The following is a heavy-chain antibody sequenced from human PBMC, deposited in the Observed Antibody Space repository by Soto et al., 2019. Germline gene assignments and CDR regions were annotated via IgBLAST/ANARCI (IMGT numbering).Heavy chain of an antibody. D-gene: IGHD3-3*01. CDR2: MDPNRGST. Sequence: DSVKVSCKASGYTFTTYDSNWVRQAPGQGLEWLGWMDPNRGSTGYAQNFQGRITMTRHISRYTAHMELSSLQSEDTTVYYCASERQFDFWWKCLDVWGQGTTVPVSS. J-gene: IGHJ6*02. CDR3: ASERQFDFWWKCLDV. CDR1: GYTFTTYD. V-gene: IGHV1-8*01.